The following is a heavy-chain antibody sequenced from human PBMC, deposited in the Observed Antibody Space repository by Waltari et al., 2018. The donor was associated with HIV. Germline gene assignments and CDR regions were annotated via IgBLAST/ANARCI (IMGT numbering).Heavy chain of an antibody. V-gene: IGHV3-66*01. Sequence: EVQLVESGGGLVQPGGSLRLSCAASGFTVSSNYMSWVRQAPGKGLELVSGIYSGGSTYYADSVKGRFTIARDKSRNTLYLQMNSLRAEDTAVYYCARDWAHSSSWSRYYYHGMDGWGQGTTVTVSS. CDR1: GFTVSSNY. CDR2: IYSGGST. D-gene: IGHD6-13*01. CDR3: ARDWAHSSSWSRYYYHGMDG. J-gene: IGHJ6*02.